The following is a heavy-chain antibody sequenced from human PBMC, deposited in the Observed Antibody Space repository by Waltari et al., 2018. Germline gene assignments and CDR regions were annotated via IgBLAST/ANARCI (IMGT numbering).Heavy chain of an antibody. CDR2: IYHSGST. D-gene: IGHD5-12*01. CDR3: ARGIGDGYNLGLFDY. Sequence: QVQLQESGPGLVKPSQTLSLTCTVSGGSISSGGYYWSWIRQHPGKGLEWIGYIYHSGSTYYNPSLKSRVTISVDRSKNQFSLKLSRLRSDDTAVYYCARGIGDGYNLGLFDYWGQGTLVTVSS. J-gene: IGHJ4*02. V-gene: IGHV4-31*03. CDR1: GGSISSGGYY.